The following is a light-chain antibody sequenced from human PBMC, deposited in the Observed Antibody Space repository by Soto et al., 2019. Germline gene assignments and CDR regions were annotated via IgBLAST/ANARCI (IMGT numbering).Light chain of an antibody. CDR3: QYSDTSLSGSGVYV. CDR1: SSNLGAGSD. Sequence: QSVLTQPPSVSGAPGQKVTISCTGSSSNLGAGSDVHWYQQLPGTAPKLLIFGNNNRPSGVPDRCSGSKSGTSASLAITGLQAEDEADYYCQYSDTSLSGSGVYVFGPGTTLTVL. CDR2: GNN. J-gene: IGLJ1*01. V-gene: IGLV1-40*01.